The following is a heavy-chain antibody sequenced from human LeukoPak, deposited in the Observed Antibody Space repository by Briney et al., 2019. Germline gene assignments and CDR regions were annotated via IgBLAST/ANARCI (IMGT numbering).Heavy chain of an antibody. J-gene: IGHJ4*02. V-gene: IGHV3-23*01. CDR1: GFTFSNYA. CDR2: ISGSGTNT. Sequence: PGGSLRLSCAASGFTFSNYAMSWVRQAPGKGLEWVSTISGSGTNTDYADAVKGRFTISRDKSKNTVYLQMNRLRAEDTAIYYCAKRAIDSSGYDYYFDYWGQGTLVTVSS. CDR3: AKRAIDSSGYDYYFDY. D-gene: IGHD3-22*01.